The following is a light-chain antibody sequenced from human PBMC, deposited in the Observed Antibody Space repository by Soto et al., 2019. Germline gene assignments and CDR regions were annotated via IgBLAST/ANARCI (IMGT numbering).Light chain of an antibody. CDR3: QQSYSTPRGFT. CDR1: QSISTY. J-gene: IGKJ3*01. CDR2: AAS. Sequence: DIQMTQSPSSLSASVGDRVTITCRASQSISTYLNWYQQKPGKAPKLLIYAASTLQSGVPSRFTGSGSGTDFTLTIASLQPEDFATYYCQQSYSTPRGFTFGPWTKVDIK. V-gene: IGKV1-39*01.